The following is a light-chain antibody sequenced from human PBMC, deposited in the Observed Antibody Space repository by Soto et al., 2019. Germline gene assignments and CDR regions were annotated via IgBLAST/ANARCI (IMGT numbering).Light chain of an antibody. CDR3: LLSYNGPYV. J-gene: IGLJ1*01. V-gene: IGLV7-46*01. Sequence: QAVGNPEPSLTVFPGGTVTLPCGSTPGAVTNGHYPYWFQQKPGQAPRTLIYDTTNGHSWTPARFSGSLLGGKAALTLSGAQPEDEAEYYCLLSYNGPYVFGTGTKVTVL. CDR1: PGAVTNGHY. CDR2: DTT.